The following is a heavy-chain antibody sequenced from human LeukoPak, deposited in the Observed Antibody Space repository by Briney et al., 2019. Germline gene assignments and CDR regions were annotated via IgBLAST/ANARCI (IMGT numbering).Heavy chain of an antibody. CDR3: ARLGADCSGGSCYDSYYGMDV. V-gene: IGHV3-48*03. CDR2: ISSSGSTI. D-gene: IGHD2-15*01. CDR1: GFTFSSYE. J-gene: IGHJ6*04. Sequence: PGGSLRLSCAASGFTFSSYEMNWVRQAPGKGLEWVSYISSSGSTIYYADSVKGRFTISRDNAKNSLYLQMNSLRAEDTAVYYCARLGADCSGGSCYDSYYGMDVWGKGTTVTVSS.